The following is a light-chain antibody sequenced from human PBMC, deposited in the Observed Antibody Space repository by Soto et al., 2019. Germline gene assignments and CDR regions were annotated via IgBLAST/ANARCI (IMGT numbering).Light chain of an antibody. CDR3: QQYNSYSLT. CDR2: DAS. J-gene: IGKJ4*01. V-gene: IGKV1-5*01. CDR1: QSISSW. Sequence: DIQMTQSPSTLSASVGDRVTITCRASQSISSWLAWYQQKPGKAPKLLIYDASSLESGVPSRFSGSGSGTEFNRTISSLQPDAFATYYCQQYNSYSLTFGGGTKVEIK.